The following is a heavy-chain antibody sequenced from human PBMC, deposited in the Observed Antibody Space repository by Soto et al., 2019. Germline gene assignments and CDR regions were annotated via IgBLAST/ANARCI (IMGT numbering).Heavy chain of an antibody. Sequence: GSLRLSCAASGFTFSTYAMSWVRQAPGKGLEWVSAIGGRGGSTYYADSVKGRFTISRDNSKNTLYLRVNNLRAEDTAVYYCAKQLELPHYYFDYWGQGTLVTVSS. CDR3: AKQLELPHYYFDY. CDR1: GFTFSTYA. D-gene: IGHD1-7*01. V-gene: IGHV3-23*01. CDR2: IGGRGGST. J-gene: IGHJ4*02.